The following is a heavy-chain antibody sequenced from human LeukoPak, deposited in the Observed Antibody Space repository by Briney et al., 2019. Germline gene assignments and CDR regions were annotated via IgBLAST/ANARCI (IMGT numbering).Heavy chain of an antibody. CDR3: AKDGEEWELLQYYFDY. D-gene: IGHD1-26*01. V-gene: IGHV3-30*18. J-gene: IGHJ4*02. Sequence: GGSLRLSCAASGFTFSSYGMHWVRQAPGKGLEWVAVISYDGSNKYYADSVKGRFTISRDNSKNTLYLQMNSLRAEDTAVYYCAKDGEEWELLQYYFDYWGQGTLVTVSS. CDR1: GFTFSSYG. CDR2: ISYDGSNK.